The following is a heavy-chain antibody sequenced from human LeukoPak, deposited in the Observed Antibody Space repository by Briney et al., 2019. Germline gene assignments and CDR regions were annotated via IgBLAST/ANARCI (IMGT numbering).Heavy chain of an antibody. V-gene: IGHV3-30-3*01. J-gene: IGHJ6*03. CDR2: ISYDGSNK. Sequence: GGSLRLSCAASGFTFSSYSMHWVRQAPGKGLEWVALISYDGSNKYYADSVKGRFTISRDNSKNTLYLQMNSLRAEDTAVYYCAKDRGYPNYYYMDVWGKGTTVTVSS. D-gene: IGHD3-10*01. CDR3: AKDRGYPNYYYMDV. CDR1: GFTFSSYS.